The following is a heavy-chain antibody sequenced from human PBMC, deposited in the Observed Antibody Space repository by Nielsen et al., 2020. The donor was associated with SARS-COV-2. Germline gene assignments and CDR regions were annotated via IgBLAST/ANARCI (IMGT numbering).Heavy chain of an antibody. CDR3: ARGGFGYSSSSYFDY. V-gene: IGHV4-4*02. D-gene: IGHD6-6*01. Sequence: SETLSLTCAVSGGSISSSNWWSWVRPPPGKGLEWIGEIYHSGSTNYNPSLKSRVTISVDKSKNQFSLKLSSVTAADTAVYYCARGGFGYSSSSYFDYWGQGTLVTVSS. CDR2: IYHSGST. J-gene: IGHJ4*02. CDR1: GGSISSSNW.